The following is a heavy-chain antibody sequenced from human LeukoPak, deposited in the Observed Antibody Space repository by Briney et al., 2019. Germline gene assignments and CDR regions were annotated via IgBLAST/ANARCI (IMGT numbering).Heavy chain of an antibody. Sequence: ASVKVSCKASGGTFSSYAISWVRQAPGQGLEWMGGIIPIFGTANYAQKFQGRVTITADGSTSTAYMELSSLRSEDTAVYYCARDYGYCSGGSCYSGAFDIWGQGTMVTVSS. D-gene: IGHD2-15*01. CDR1: GGTFSSYA. CDR3: ARDYGYCSGGSCYSGAFDI. CDR2: IIPIFGTA. J-gene: IGHJ3*02. V-gene: IGHV1-69*13.